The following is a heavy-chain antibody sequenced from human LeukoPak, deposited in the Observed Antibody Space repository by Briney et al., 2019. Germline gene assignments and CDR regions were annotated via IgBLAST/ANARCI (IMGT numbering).Heavy chain of an antibody. J-gene: IGHJ5*02. CDR2: ISSSSSYI. CDR1: GFTLSSYS. CDR3: ARDMVEWQQLVNWFDP. Sequence: PGGSLRLSCAASGFTLSSYSMTWVRQAPGKGLEWVSSISSSSSYIYYADSVKGRFTISRDNAKNSLYLQMNSLRAEDTAVYYCARDMVEWQQLVNWFDPWGQGTLVTVSS. D-gene: IGHD6-13*01. V-gene: IGHV3-21*01.